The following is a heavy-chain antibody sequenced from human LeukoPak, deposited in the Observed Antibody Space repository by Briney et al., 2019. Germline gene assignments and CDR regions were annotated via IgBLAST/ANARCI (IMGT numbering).Heavy chain of an antibody. Sequence: SETLSLTCTVSGGSISSYYWSWIRQPPGKGLEWIGYIYYSGSTNYNPSLKSRVTISVDTSKNQFSLKLSSVTAADTAEYYCATNRGYSYGLDSWGQGTLVTVSS. CDR2: IYYSGST. D-gene: IGHD5-18*01. J-gene: IGHJ4*02. V-gene: IGHV4-59*08. CDR3: ATNRGYSYGLDS. CDR1: GGSISSYY.